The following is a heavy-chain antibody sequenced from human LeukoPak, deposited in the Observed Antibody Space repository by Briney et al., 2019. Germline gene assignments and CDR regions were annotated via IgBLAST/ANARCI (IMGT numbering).Heavy chain of an antibody. Sequence: SETLTLTCTVSGASISSGSYYWSWIRQPAGKGLEWIGRVYTSGSTDYNPSLKSRVNISLDTPKNQFSLKLISVTAADTAVYFCARLQWLSTPFFDYWGQGTLVTVSS. CDR2: VYTSGST. D-gene: IGHD6-19*01. J-gene: IGHJ4*02. V-gene: IGHV4-61*02. CDR1: GASISSGSYY. CDR3: ARLQWLSTPFFDY.